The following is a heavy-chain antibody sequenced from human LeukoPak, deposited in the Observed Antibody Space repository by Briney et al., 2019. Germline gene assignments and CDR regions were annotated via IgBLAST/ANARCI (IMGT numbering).Heavy chain of an antibody. Sequence: SETLSLTCTVSGGSISRTSYYWDWIRQPPGKGLEWIGEILHSVSTKYNPSLKSRVTISVDKSKNQFSLKMSSVTAADTAVYYCARAGESSSSWGCYFDYWGQGTLVTVSS. J-gene: IGHJ4*02. V-gene: IGHV4-39*07. CDR1: GGSISRTSYY. D-gene: IGHD6-13*01. CDR3: ARAGESSSSWGCYFDY. CDR2: ILHSVST.